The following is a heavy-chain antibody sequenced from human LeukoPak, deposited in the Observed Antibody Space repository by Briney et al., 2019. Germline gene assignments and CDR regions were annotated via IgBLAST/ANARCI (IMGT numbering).Heavy chain of an antibody. CDR2: ISSSGSTI. Sequence: GGSLRLSCAASGSTFSSYEMNWVRQAPGKGLEWVSYISSSGSTIYYADSVKGRFTISRDNAKNSLYLQMNSLRAEDTAVYYCARDDSGWYRWFDHWGQGTLVTVSS. CDR3: ARDDSGWYRWFDH. D-gene: IGHD6-19*01. J-gene: IGHJ5*02. V-gene: IGHV3-48*03. CDR1: GSTFSSYE.